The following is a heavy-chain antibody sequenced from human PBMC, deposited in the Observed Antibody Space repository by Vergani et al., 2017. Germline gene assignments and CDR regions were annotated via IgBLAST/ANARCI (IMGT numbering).Heavy chain of an antibody. V-gene: IGHV1-69*01. CDR1: GSTFSSYA. J-gene: IGHJ4*02. D-gene: IGHD2-8*01. CDR2: IIPIFGTA. Sequence: QVQLVQSGAEVKKPGSSVKVSCQASGSTFSSYAINWVRQAPGQGLEWMGGIIPIFGTAKYAQNFQGRVTITADESTNTASMDLSSLRSEDTAVYFCARGYCTNSICRGKVDSWGQGTLVTVSS. CDR3: ARGYCTNSICRGKVDS.